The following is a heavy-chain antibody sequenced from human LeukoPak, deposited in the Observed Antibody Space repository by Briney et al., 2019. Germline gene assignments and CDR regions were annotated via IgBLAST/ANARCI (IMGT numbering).Heavy chain of an antibody. CDR3: ARSLGVVVPAALNWFDP. CDR2: IYYSGST. J-gene: IGHJ5*02. Sequence: SETLSLTCTVSGGSISSYYWCWIRQPPGKGLEWIGYIYYSGSTNYNPSLKSRVTISVDTSKNQFSLKLSSVTAADTAVYYCARSLGVVVPAALNWFDPWGQGTLVTVSS. CDR1: GGSISSYY. D-gene: IGHD2-2*01. V-gene: IGHV4-59*01.